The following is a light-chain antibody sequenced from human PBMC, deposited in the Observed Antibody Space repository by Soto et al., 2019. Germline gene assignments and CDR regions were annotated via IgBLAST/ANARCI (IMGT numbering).Light chain of an antibody. CDR2: HAS. CDR1: QSINGN. J-gene: IGKJ3*01. Sequence: EIVMTQSPATVSVSLGGRVTLSCRASQSINGNLAWYQQKPGQAPRLLIFHASTSATSIPARFSGSGSGTDFTLTISGLQTEDFALYYCQQYHDWPPEFGPGTEVHIK. V-gene: IGKV3-15*01. CDR3: QQYHDWPPE.